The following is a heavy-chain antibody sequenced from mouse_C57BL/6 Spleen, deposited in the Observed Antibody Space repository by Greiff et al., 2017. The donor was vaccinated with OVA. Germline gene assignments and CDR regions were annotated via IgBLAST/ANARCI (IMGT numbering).Heavy chain of an antibody. V-gene: IGHV5-9-1*02. D-gene: IGHD2-1*01. Sequence: EVKVVESGEGLVKPGGSLKLSCAASGFTFSSYAMSWVRQTPEKRLEWVAYISSGGDYIYYADTVKGRFNISRDNARNTLYLQMSSLKSEDTAMYYCTRERGYGKNYFDYWGQGTTLTVSS. CDR2: ISSGGDYI. J-gene: IGHJ2*01. CDR1: GFTFSSYA. CDR3: TRERGYGKNYFDY.